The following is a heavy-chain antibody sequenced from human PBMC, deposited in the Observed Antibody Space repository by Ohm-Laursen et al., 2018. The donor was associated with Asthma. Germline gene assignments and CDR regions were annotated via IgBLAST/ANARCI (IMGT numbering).Heavy chain of an antibody. J-gene: IGHJ6*02. V-gene: IGHV3-48*01. CDR1: EFTFSPYS. Sequence: SLRLSCTASEFTFSPYSMNWVRQAPGKGLEWVSYISSSSSTIYYADSVKGRFTISRDNAKNSLYLQMNNLRAEDAAIYYCAREWGGMDVWGQGTTVTVSS. CDR2: ISSSSSTI. CDR3: AREWGGMDV. D-gene: IGHD3-16*01.